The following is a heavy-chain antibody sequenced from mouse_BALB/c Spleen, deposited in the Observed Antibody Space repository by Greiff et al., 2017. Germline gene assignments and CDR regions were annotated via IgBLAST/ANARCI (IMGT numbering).Heavy chain of an antibody. D-gene: IGHD2-4*01. V-gene: IGHV1S137*01. CDR3: ARGGLPYAMDY. CDR2: ISTYYGDA. Sequence: QVQLQQSGAELVRPGVSVKISCKGSGYTFTDYAMHCVKQSHAKSLEWIGVISTYYGDASYNQKFKGKATMTVDKSSSTAYMELARLTSEDSAIYYCARGGLPYAMDYWGQGTSVTVSS. J-gene: IGHJ4*01. CDR1: GYTFTDYA.